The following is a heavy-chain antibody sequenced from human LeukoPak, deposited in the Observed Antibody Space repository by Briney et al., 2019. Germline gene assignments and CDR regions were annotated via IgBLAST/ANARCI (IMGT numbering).Heavy chain of an antibody. V-gene: IGHV1-2*02. D-gene: IGHD5-18*01. Sequence: ASVKVSCKASGYTFTGYYMHWVRPARGQGLAWMGWFNPNSGGTNYVQKFQGRATMTRDTSISTAYVELSRLRDDDTAVYYCARAPKQLWSYWGQGTLVTVSS. CDR1: GYTFTGYY. CDR2: FNPNSGGT. J-gene: IGHJ4*02. CDR3: ARAPKQLWSY.